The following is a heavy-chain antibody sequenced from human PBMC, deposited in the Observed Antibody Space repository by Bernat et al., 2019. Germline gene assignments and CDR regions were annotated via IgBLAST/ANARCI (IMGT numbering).Heavy chain of an antibody. V-gene: IGHV4-39*01. D-gene: IGHD6-13*01. Sequence: QVQLQESGPGLVKPSETLSLTCTVSGGSISSSSYYWGWIRQPPGKGLEWIGSIYYSGSTYYNPSLKSRVTISVDTSENQFSLKLSSVTTADTAVYYCARQGSSSSWGTSESFDYWGQGTLVTVSS. CDR2: IYYSGST. CDR1: GGSISSSSYY. CDR3: ARQGSSSSWGTSESFDY. J-gene: IGHJ4*02.